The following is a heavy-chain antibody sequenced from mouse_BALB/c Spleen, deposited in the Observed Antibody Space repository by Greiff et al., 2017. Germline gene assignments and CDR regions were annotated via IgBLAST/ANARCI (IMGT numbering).Heavy chain of an antibody. CDR1: GFTFSDYY. V-gene: IGHV5-4*02. J-gene: IGHJ4*01. CDR3: AREVDY. CDR2: ISDGGSYT. Sequence: EVHLVESGGGLVQPGGSRKLSCAASGFTFSDYYMYWVRQTPEKRLEWVATISDGGSYTYYPDSVKGRFTISRDNAKNNLYLQMSSLKSEDTAMYYCAREVDYWGQGTSVTVSS.